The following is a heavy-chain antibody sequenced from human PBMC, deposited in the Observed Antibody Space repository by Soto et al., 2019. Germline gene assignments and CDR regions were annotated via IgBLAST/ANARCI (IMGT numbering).Heavy chain of an antibody. J-gene: IGHJ4*02. D-gene: IGHD3-22*01. Sequence: SETLSLTCAVYGGSFSGYYCSFIRQPPWKWLEWIVEINHSGSINYNPSLKSRVTLSVDTSKNQLSLKLRSVTAADTATYYCARGNGMILAVQGDAPDKYYLDSWSQGTLVTVSS. V-gene: IGHV4-34*01. CDR1: GGSFSGYY. CDR2: INHSGSI. CDR3: ARGNGMILAVQGDAPDKYYLDS.